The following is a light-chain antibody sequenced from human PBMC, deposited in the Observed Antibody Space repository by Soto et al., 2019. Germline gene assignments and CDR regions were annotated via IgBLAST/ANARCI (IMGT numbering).Light chain of an antibody. CDR3: QQYGRSSLT. CDR1: QSVNNRD. J-gene: IGKJ4*01. V-gene: IGKV3-20*01. CDR2: GAS. Sequence: EIVLTQSPDTLSLSPGERATLSCRASQSVNNRDLAWYQQRPGQAPRLHTYGASSRATGIPHRFSGSGSGTDFTLTISRLEPEDFAVYYCQQYGRSSLTFGGGTKVEIK.